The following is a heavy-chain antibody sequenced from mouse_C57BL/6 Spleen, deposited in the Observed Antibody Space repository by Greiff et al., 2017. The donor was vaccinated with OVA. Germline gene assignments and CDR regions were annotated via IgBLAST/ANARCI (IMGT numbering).Heavy chain of an antibody. CDR2: IHPNSGST. D-gene: IGHD2-4*01. J-gene: IGHJ4*01. Sequence: VQLQQPGAELVKPGASVKLSCKASGYTFTSYWMHWVKQRPGQGLEWIGMIHPNSGSTNYNEKFKSKATLTVDKSSSTAYMQLSSLTSEDSAVYYCASVHYDDAMDYWGQGTSVTVSS. CDR3: ASVHYDDAMDY. CDR1: GYTFTSYW. V-gene: IGHV1-64*01.